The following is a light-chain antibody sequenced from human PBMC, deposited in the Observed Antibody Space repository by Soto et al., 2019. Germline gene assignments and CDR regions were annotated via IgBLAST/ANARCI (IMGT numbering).Light chain of an antibody. V-gene: IGKV1-39*01. CDR1: QSISGY. CDR3: QQSYTTPYT. Sequence: DIQMTQSPSSLSASVGDRVTITCRASQSISGYLNWYQQKPGKAPKLLIYAASVLKSGVPSRFGGCGSGTDFTFTITGLLPEDFATYYCQQSYTTPYTFGQGAKLEIK. J-gene: IGKJ2*01. CDR2: AAS.